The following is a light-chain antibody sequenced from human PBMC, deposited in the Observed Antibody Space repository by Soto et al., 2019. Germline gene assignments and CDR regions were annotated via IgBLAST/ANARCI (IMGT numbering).Light chain of an antibody. J-gene: IGKJ1*01. CDR3: QQYGSSGT. CDR2: GAS. CDR1: QSVADN. Sequence: VMTQSPATLSVSPGERVTLSFRSSQSVADNLAWFQQKPGQGPRLLIYGASTRATGIPARLSGSGSETDFTLTISRLEPEDFAVYYCQQYGSSGTFGQRTKVDIK. V-gene: IGKV3-15*01.